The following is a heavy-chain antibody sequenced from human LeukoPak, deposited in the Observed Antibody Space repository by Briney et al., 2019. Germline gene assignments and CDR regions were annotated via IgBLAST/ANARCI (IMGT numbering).Heavy chain of an antibody. J-gene: IGHJ4*02. V-gene: IGHV5-10-1*01. D-gene: IGHD3-22*01. Sequence: GESLKISCKGSGYSFTSYWISWVRQMPGKGLEWMGRIDPSDSYTNYSPSFQGHVTISADKSISTAYLQWSSLKASDTAMYYCASPRSGSIDYWGQGTLVTVSS. CDR1: GYSFTSYW. CDR3: ASPRSGSIDY. CDR2: IDPSDSYT.